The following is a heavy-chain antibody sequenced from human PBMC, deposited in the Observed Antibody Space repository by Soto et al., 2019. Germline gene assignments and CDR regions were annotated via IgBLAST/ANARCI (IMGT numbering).Heavy chain of an antibody. CDR2: INHSGST. D-gene: IGHD6-19*01. CDR3: ARGRGIAVAGRDYYYGMDV. V-gene: IGHV4-34*01. J-gene: IGHJ6*04. Sequence: SETLSLTCAVYGGSFSGYYWSWIRQPPGKGLEWIGEINHSGSTNYNPSLKSRVTISVDTSKNQFSLKLSSVTAADTAVYYCARGRGIAVAGRDYYYGMDVWGKGNTVTVSS. CDR1: GGSFSGYY.